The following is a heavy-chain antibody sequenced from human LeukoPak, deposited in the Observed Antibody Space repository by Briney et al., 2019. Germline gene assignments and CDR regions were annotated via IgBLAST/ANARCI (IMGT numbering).Heavy chain of an antibody. J-gene: IGHJ6*04. V-gene: IGHV1-69*13. CDR1: GYTFTSYG. D-gene: IGHD2-21*01. CDR2: IIPIFGTA. CDR3: ARGIPMDV. Sequence: ASVKVSCKASGYTFTSYGISWVRQAPGQGLEWMGGIIPIFGTANYAQKFQGRVTITADESTSTAYMELRSLRSDDTAVYYCARGIPMDVWGKGTTVTVSS.